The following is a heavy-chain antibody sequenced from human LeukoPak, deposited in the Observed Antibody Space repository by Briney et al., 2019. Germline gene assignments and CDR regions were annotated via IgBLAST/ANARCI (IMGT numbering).Heavy chain of an antibody. J-gene: IGHJ4*02. D-gene: IGHD2-15*01. Sequence: SETLSLTCVVSGGSVSGYYWGWIRQPPGRGLEWIGYVYYSGSTNYNPSFKSRITISVDTSRNQFSLQLSSVAAADTAVYYCARIHRYCSGGACYVLDNWGQGTLVAVSS. V-gene: IGHV4-59*02. CDR1: GGSVSGYY. CDR2: VYYSGST. CDR3: ARIHRYCSGGACYVLDN.